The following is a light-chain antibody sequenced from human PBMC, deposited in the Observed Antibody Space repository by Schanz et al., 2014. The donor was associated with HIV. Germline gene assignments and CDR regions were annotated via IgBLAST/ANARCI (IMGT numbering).Light chain of an antibody. CDR3: QQYDTYPYT. V-gene: IGKV1-5*03. Sequence: DIQMTQSPSTLSASVGDGVTITCRASQYISRWLAWYQQKPVQAPHLLMYQASTLQTGVSSRFSGSGSGTDFTLTITTLQPEDFATYYCQQYDTYPYTFDQGTTLDLK. J-gene: IGKJ2*01. CDR2: QAS. CDR1: QYISRW.